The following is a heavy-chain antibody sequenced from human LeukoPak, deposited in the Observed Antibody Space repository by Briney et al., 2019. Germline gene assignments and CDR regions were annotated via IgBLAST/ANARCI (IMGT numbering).Heavy chain of an antibody. CDR3: ARDPYSSGWLTSYWYFDL. J-gene: IGHJ2*01. CDR1: GGSFSDYS. CDR2: IYYSGST. V-gene: IGHV4-34*01. D-gene: IGHD6-19*01. Sequence: PSETLSLTCAVYGGSFSDYSWTWIRQPPGKGLEWIGSIYYSGSTYYNPSLKSRVTISVDTSKNQFSLKLSSVTAADTAVYYCARDPYSSGWLTSYWYFDLWGRGTLVTVSS.